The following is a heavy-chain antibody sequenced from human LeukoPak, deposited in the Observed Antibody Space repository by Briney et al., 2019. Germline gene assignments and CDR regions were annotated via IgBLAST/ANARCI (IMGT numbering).Heavy chain of an antibody. D-gene: IGHD6-19*01. Sequence: PSETLSLTCTVSGGSISSGDYYWSWIRQPPGKGLEWIGYIYYSGSTYYNPSLKSRVTISVDTSKNQFSLKLSSVTAADTALYYCALSLIPVAFDAFGIWGQGTLVTVSS. CDR2: IYYSGST. CDR3: ALSLIPVAFDAFGI. V-gene: IGHV4-30-4*01. CDR1: GGSISSGDYY. J-gene: IGHJ3*02.